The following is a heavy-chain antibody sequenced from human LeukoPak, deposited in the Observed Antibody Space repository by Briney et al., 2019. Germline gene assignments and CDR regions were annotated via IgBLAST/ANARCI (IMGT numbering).Heavy chain of an antibody. CDR3: ARLTGAPDY. V-gene: IGHV4-34*01. D-gene: IGHD1-1*01. CDR1: GGFFSGYY. CDR2: INHSGST. J-gene: IGHJ4*02. Sequence: SETLSLTCAVYGGFFSGYYWSWIRQPPGKGLGWIGEINHSGSTNYNPSLKSRVTISVDTSKNQFSLKLSSVTAADTAVYYCARLTGAPDYWGQGTLVTVSS.